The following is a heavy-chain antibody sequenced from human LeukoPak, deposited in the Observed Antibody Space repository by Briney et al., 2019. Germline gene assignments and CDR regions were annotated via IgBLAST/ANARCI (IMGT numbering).Heavy chain of an antibody. CDR1: GYTFTSYV. D-gene: IGHD3-22*01. V-gene: IGHV1-18*01. J-gene: IGHJ6*02. Sequence: ASVKVSCKAFGYTFTSYVIIWVRQAPGQGLEWMGWVSAYNGNTDYADNFQGRVIVTTDTSTSTAYMELRSLRSDDTAVYYCARDSSSVTPSGMDVWGQGTTVAVSS. CDR3: ARDSSSVTPSGMDV. CDR2: VSAYNGNT.